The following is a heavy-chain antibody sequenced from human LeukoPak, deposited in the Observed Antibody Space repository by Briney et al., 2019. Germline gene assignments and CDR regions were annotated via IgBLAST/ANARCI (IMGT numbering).Heavy chain of an antibody. CDR2: LSGSGGST. J-gene: IGHJ6*02. V-gene: IGHV3-23*01. D-gene: IGHD4-17*01. CDR1: GFTFSSYA. Sequence: GGSLRLSCAASGFTFSSYAMSWVRQAPGKGLEWVSALSGSGGSTYYADSVKGRFTISRDNSKNTLYLQMNSLRAEDTAVYYCAKRANGDYLNYYYYYGMDVWGQGTTVTVSS. CDR3: AKRANGDYLNYYYYYGMDV.